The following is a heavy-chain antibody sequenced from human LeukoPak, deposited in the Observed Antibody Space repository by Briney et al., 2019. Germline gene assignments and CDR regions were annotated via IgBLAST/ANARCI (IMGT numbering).Heavy chain of an antibody. J-gene: IGHJ4*02. CDR3: AKVGSGWYDFDY. CDR1: GFTVSSNY. V-gene: IGHV3-53*04. CDR2: IYSGSSST. D-gene: IGHD6-19*01. Sequence: GGSLRLSCAASGFTVSSNYMSWVRQAPGKGLEWVSVIYSGSSSTYYTDSVKGRFTISRHNSKNTLYLQMNSLRAEDTAVYYCAKVGSGWYDFDYWGQGTLVTVSS.